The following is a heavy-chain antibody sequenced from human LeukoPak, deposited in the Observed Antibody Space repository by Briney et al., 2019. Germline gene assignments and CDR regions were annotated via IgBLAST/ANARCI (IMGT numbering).Heavy chain of an antibody. CDR2: ISSDGRDK. V-gene: IGHV3-30*03. CDR1: GFTFSSYA. D-gene: IGHD6-25*01. CDR3: ARDLRRIAAYYFDF. J-gene: IGHJ4*02. Sequence: PGGSLRLSCAASGFTFSSYAIHRVRQAPGKGLEWVAVISSDGRDKHHAESVKGRFTISRDNSKNTLYLQTNSLRAEDTAVYYCARDLRRIAAYYFDFWGQGTLVTVSS.